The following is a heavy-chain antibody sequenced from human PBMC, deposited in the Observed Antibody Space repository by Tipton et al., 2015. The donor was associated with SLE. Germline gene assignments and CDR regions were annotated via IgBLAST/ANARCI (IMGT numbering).Heavy chain of an antibody. CDR1: GGSISRYY. CDR3: AREGVHFWSGSSYYYYYYMDV. V-gene: IGHV4-59*12. CDR2: MSYSGST. J-gene: IGHJ6*03. D-gene: IGHD3-3*02. Sequence: TLSLTCNVSGGSISRYYWSWVRQPPGKGLEWIGTMSYSGSTVYNPSLKSRVAISVDTSRNQFSLKLSSVTAADTAVYYCAREGVHFWSGSSYYYYYYMDVWGKGTTVTVSS.